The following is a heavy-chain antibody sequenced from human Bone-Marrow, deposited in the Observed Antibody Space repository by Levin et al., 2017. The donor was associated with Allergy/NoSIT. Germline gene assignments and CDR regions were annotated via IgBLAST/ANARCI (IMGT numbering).Heavy chain of an antibody. CDR3: ARFRYYIWGSYSGPFDY. J-gene: IGHJ4*02. V-gene: IGHV4-34*01. D-gene: IGHD3-16*01. CDR1: GGSFSGYY. Sequence: SGGSLRLSCAVYGGSFSGYYWSWIRQPPGKGLEWIGEINHSGSTNYNPSLKSRVTISVDTSKNQFSLKLSSVTAADTAVYYCARFRYYIWGSYSGPFDYWGQGTLVTVSS. CDR2: INHSGST.